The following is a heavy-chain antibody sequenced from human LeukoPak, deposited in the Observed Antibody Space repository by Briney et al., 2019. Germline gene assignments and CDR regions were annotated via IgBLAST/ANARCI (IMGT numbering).Heavy chain of an antibody. V-gene: IGHV1-58*01. Sequence: SVKVSCKASGITFTSYAVQWVRQARGQRLEWIGWIVVGSGNTNYAQKFKERVTITRDMTTSTAYMELSSLRSEDTAVYYCAALDYGSGSYYIAFDYWGQGTLVTVSS. CDR2: IVVGSGNT. D-gene: IGHD3-10*01. CDR3: AALDYGSGSYYIAFDY. J-gene: IGHJ4*02. CDR1: GITFTSYA.